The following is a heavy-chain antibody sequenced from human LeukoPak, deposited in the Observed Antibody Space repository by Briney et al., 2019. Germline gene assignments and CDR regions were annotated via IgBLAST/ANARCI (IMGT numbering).Heavy chain of an antibody. CDR1: GFSFTTYA. V-gene: IGHV3-23*01. D-gene: IGHD3-22*01. J-gene: IGHJ4*02. CDR2: IRGGGEK. Sequence: GGSLRLSCAASGFSFTTYAMSWVRQAPARGLEWVSSIRGGGEKFYADFVRGRFTLSRDDSTNTVYLQLNNLRAEDTAVYFCAKRGVVIRVILVRFHKEAYYFDSWGQGALVTVSS. CDR3: AKRGVVIRVILVRFHKEAYYFDS.